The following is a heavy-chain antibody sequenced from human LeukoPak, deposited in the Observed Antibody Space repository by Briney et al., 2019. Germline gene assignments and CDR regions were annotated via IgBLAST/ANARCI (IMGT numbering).Heavy chain of an antibody. CDR3: AGQWAVANTRRFAV. CDR1: GNFISSGFY. V-gene: IGHV4-38-2*02. D-gene: IGHD6-19*01. Sequence: SETLSLTCTVSGNFISSGFYWVWLRQTPGKGLQWIGSLYSTGTTYYNPSLAGRVTVSTDSSKNQLSLKLRSVAAADTAVYYCAGQWAVANTRRFAVWGQGSRVTVSS. CDR2: LYSTGTT. J-gene: IGHJ3*01.